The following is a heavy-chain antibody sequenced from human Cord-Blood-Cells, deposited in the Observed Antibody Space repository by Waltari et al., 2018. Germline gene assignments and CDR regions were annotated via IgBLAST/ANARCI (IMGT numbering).Heavy chain of an antibody. D-gene: IGHD3-3*01. J-gene: IGHJ3*02. CDR1: GFTFGGIW. V-gene: IGHV3-7*01. CDR2: IKQDGSEK. Sequence: EVQLVEAGGGLVQPGGALSLSCAASGFTFGGIWMRWVRQAPGKGLEWVANIKQDGSEKYYVDSVKGRFTISRDNAKNSLYLQMNSLRAEDTAVYYCARDLLRFDAFDIWGQGTMVTVSS. CDR3: ARDLLRFDAFDI.